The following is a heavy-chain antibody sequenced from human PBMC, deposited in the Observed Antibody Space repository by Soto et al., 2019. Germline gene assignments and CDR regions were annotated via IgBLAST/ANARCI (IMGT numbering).Heavy chain of an antibody. CDR2: LVPQFGTP. V-gene: IGHV1-69*01. CDR3: ARQNRDTPMVPFDV. Sequence: VQLVQSGAEVKQPGSSVKVSCLASRGTFNRYAINWVRQAPGHGLEWLGALVPQFGTPNYAQKFQDRVTIVADESTNTTSMELRGLTSDDTAVYYCARQNRDTPMVPFDVWGQGTLVTVSS. D-gene: IGHD5-18*01. CDR1: RGTFNRYA. J-gene: IGHJ4*02.